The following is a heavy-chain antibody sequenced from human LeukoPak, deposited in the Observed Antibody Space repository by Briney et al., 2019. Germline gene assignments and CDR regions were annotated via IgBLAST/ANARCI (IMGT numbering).Heavy chain of an antibody. Sequence: SETLSLTCTVSGGSISSYYWSWIRQPPGKGLEWIGYIYYSGSTNYNPSLKSRVTISVDTSKNQFSLKLSSVTAADTAVYYCARTRVSFDIWARGQWSPSLQ. CDR1: GGSISSYY. J-gene: IGHJ3*02. CDR2: IYYSGST. V-gene: IGHV4-59*01. D-gene: IGHD3-10*01. CDR3: ARTRVSFDI.